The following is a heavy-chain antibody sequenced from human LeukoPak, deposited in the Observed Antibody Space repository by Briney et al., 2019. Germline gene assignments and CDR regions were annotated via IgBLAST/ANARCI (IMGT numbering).Heavy chain of an antibody. CDR2: ISYDGSNK. V-gene: IGHV3-30*04. J-gene: IGHJ4*02. CDR3: AGNYYDSSGLSY. D-gene: IGHD3-22*01. CDR1: GFTFSSYA. Sequence: GGSLRLSCAASGFTFSSYAMHWVRQAPGKGLEWVAVISYDGSNKYYADSVKGRFTISRDNSKNTLYLQMNSLRAEDTAVYYCAGNYYDSSGLSYWGQGTLVTVSS.